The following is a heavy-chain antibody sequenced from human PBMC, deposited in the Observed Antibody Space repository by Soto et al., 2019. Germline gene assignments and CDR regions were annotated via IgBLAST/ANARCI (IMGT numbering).Heavy chain of an antibody. CDR3: GRGRSGQLVVFY. CDR2: IGPASGDT. D-gene: IGHD3-10*01. Sequence: ASVKVSCKASGYTFTGHYIHWVRQAPGQGPEWMGEIGPASGDTRYAQKFQGRVTMTRDTSITTVYMELNNLSPDDTAVYYCGRGRSGQLVVFYWGQGTPVTVSS. J-gene: IGHJ4*02. CDR1: GYTFTGHY. V-gene: IGHV1-2*02.